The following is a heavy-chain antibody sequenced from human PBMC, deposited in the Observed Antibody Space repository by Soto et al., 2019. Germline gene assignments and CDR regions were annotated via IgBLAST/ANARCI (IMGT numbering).Heavy chain of an antibody. CDR2: LGSDGSNK. Sequence: GGSLRLSCAASGFTFSTCVMHWVRQAPGKGLEWVAVLGSDGSNKFYADSVKGRFTISRDNSKNTLYLQMNSLRAEDTAVYYCANGAYYDIWSGPPEDYWGQETLVTVSS. CDR3: ANGAYYDIWSGPPEDY. D-gene: IGHD3-3*01. J-gene: IGHJ4*02. V-gene: IGHV3-30*18. CDR1: GFTFSTCV.